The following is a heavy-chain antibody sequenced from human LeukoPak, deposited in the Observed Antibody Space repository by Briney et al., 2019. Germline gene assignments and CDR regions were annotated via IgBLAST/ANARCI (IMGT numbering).Heavy chain of an antibody. Sequence: GGSLRLSCAASGFTFSRYWMHWVRQAPGKGLVWVSRINSEGSSTSYADSVKGRFTISRDNAKNTLYLQMNSLRAEDTAVYYCAKVRFAARYYFDYWGQGTLVTVSS. CDR3: AKVRFAARYYFDY. D-gene: IGHD6-13*01. V-gene: IGHV3-74*01. CDR2: INSEGSST. CDR1: GFTFSRYW. J-gene: IGHJ4*02.